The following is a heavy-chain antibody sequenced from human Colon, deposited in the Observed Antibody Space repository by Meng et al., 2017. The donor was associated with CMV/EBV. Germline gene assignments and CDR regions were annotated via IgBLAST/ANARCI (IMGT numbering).Heavy chain of an antibody. Sequence: QVQRVQSRAGVKNPGASVKVSCKASGYTFTNYGISWVRQAPGQGLEWMGWISAYTGDTYYAQKFQGRVTMTTDTSTSTAYMELRSLRSDDTAVYYCVRESQSGSYIYLQHWGQGTLVTVSS. V-gene: IGHV1-18*01. CDR1: GYTFTNYG. CDR3: VRESQSGSYIYLQH. J-gene: IGHJ1*01. D-gene: IGHD1-26*01. CDR2: ISAYTGDT.